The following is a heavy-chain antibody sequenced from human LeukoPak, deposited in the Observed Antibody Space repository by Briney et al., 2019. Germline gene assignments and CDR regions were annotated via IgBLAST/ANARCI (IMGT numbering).Heavy chain of an antibody. CDR3: ARDSYGSDY. D-gene: IGHD3-10*01. CDR1: GFIFSTYA. V-gene: IGHV3-30-3*01. Sequence: PGGSLRLFCAASGFIFSTYAMHWVRQAPGKGLDWVAVISYDESNEYYADSVKGRFTISRDNSKNTLYLQMNSLRAEDSAVYHCARDSYGSDYWGQGTLVTVSS. CDR2: ISYDESNE. J-gene: IGHJ4*02.